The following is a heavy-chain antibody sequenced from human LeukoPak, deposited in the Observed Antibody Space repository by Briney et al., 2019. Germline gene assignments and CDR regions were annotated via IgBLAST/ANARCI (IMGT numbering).Heavy chain of an antibody. D-gene: IGHD6-13*01. CDR2: INHSGST. CDR1: GGSFSGYY. CDR3: ARDLAAVIGQQLVLGVDF. Sequence: PSETLSLTCAVYGGSFSGYYWSWIRQPPGKGLEWIGEINHSGSTNYNPSLKSRVTISVDTSKNQFSLKLSFVTAADTAVYYCARDLAAVIGQQLVLGVDFWGQGTLVSVSS. J-gene: IGHJ4*02. V-gene: IGHV4-34*01.